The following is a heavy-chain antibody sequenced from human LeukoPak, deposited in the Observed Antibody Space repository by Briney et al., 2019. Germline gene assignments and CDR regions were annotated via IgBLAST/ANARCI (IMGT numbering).Heavy chain of an antibody. V-gene: IGHV4-31*03. Sequence: ASQTLSLTCTVSGGSISSGGYYWSWLRQHPGKGLEWIGYIYYSGSTYYNPSLKSRVTISVDTSKNQFSLKLSSVTDADTAVYYGARAPHGTVYGSSGYYFPYYFDYWGQGTLVTVS. D-gene: IGHD3-22*01. J-gene: IGHJ4*02. CDR2: IYYSGST. CDR1: GGSISSGGYY. CDR3: ARAPHGTVYGSSGYYFPYYFDY.